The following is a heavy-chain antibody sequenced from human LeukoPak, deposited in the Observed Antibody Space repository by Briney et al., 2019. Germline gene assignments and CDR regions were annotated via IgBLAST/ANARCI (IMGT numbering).Heavy chain of an antibody. CDR3: ARDLGRDGYNL. V-gene: IGHV4-39*07. J-gene: IGHJ4*02. CDR1: GGSISSSSYY. Sequence: SETLSLTCTVPGGSISSSSYYWGWIRQPPGKGLEWIGSIYYSGSTNYNPSLKSRVTISVDTSKNQFSLKLSSVTAADTAVYYCARDLGRDGYNLWGQGTLVTVSS. CDR2: IYYSGST. D-gene: IGHD5-24*01.